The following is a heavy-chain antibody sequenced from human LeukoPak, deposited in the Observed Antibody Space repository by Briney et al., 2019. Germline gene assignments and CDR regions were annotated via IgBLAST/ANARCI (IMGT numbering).Heavy chain of an antibody. CDR2: ISSSSSYI. J-gene: IGHJ3*02. CDR3: ARDLDYGAAFDI. Sequence: GGSLRLSCAASGFTFSSYSMNWVRQAPGKGLEWVSSISSSSSYIYYADSVKGRFTISRDNAKNSLYLQMNSLRAEDTAVYYCARDLDYGAAFDIWGQGTMVTVSS. D-gene: IGHD4-17*01. V-gene: IGHV3-21*01. CDR1: GFTFSSYS.